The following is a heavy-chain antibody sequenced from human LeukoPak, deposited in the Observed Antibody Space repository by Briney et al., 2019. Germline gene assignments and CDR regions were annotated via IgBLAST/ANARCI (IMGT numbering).Heavy chain of an antibody. Sequence: GGSLRLSCAASGFTFSNYAMHRVRQAPGKGLEWVALISYDGNNKYYADSVKGRFTISRDNSKNTLYVQMNSLRAEDTALYYCARDWGMTTVYSFDFWGQGTLVTVSS. CDR2: ISYDGNNK. CDR1: GFTFSNYA. J-gene: IGHJ4*01. V-gene: IGHV3-30-3*01. CDR3: ARDWGMTTVYSFDF. D-gene: IGHD4-17*01.